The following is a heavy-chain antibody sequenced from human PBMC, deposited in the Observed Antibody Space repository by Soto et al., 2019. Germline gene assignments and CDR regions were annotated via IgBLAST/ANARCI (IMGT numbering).Heavy chain of an antibody. CDR1: GYTFTNYF. Sequence: ASVKVSCKASGYTFTNYFIHWVRQAPGEGLEWMGIINPGDDSTTYAQKFQGRVTVTKDTPTSTVYMELSSRRYGDTAMYYCAREEGALDYWGQGTLVTVSS. CDR2: INPGDDST. D-gene: IGHD1-26*01. V-gene: IGHV1-46*01. CDR3: AREEGALDY. J-gene: IGHJ4*02.